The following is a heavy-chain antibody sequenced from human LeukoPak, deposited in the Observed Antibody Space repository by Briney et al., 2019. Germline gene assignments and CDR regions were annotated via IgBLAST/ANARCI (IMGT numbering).Heavy chain of an antibody. V-gene: IGHV3-21*01. Sequence: AGGSLRLSCAASGFTFSSYEMNWVRQAPGKGLEWVSSISSSSSYIYYADSVKGRFTISRDNAKNSLYLQMNSLRAEDTAVYYCARGWRGAPIDYWGQGTLVTVSS. CDR3: ARGWRGAPIDY. D-gene: IGHD1-26*01. J-gene: IGHJ4*02. CDR2: ISSSSSYI. CDR1: GFTFSSYE.